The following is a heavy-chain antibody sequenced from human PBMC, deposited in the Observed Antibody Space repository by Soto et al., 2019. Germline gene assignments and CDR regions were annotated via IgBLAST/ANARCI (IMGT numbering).Heavy chain of an antibody. V-gene: IGHV3-53*01. CDR1: GFTVSSNY. CDR3: ARDGYCSSTSCYDHYYYGMDV. CDR2: IYSGGST. J-gene: IGHJ6*02. Sequence: GSLRLSCAASGFTVSSNYMSWVRQAPGKGLEWVSVIYSGGSTYYADSVKGRFTISRDNSKNTLYLQMNSLRAEDTAVYYCARDGYCSSTSCYDHYYYGMDVWGQGTTVTVSS. D-gene: IGHD2-2*03.